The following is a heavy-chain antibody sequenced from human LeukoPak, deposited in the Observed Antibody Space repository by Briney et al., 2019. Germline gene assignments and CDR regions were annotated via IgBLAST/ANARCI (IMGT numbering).Heavy chain of an antibody. V-gene: IGHV3-30*02. J-gene: IGHJ4*02. CDR3: TRDHITSWQIDF. Sequence: GGSLRLSCAASGFTFGSYDMHWVRQAPGKGLEWVAFIRYDGSNKYYAESVKGRFTISRDNSKNTVSLQMNSLRVEDTAVYYCTRDHITSWQIDFWGQGTMVTVSS. D-gene: IGHD2-2*01. CDR2: IRYDGSNK. CDR1: GFTFGSYD.